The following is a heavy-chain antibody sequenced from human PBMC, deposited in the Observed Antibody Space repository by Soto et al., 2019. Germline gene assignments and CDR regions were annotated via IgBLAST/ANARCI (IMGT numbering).Heavy chain of an antibody. D-gene: IGHD6-13*01. J-gene: IGHJ3*02. V-gene: IGHV4-59*08. CDR3: ARFDRSSWYGAFDI. CDR1: GGSISSYY. Sequence: PSETLSLTCTVSGGSISSYYWSWIRHPPGKGLEWIGYIYYSGSTNYNPSLKSRVTISVDTSTNQFSLKLSSVTAADTAVYYCARFDRSSWYGAFDIWGQGTMVTVSS. CDR2: IYYSGST.